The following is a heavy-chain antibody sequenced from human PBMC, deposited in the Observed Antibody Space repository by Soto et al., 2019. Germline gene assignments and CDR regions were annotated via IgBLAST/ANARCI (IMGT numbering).Heavy chain of an antibody. J-gene: IGHJ4*02. D-gene: IGHD1-26*01. CDR3: ARSGGSDSFDY. V-gene: IGHV4-30-2*01. CDR1: GASITFGGYS. Sequence: SETLSLTCAVSGASITFGGYSWSWIRQTPGKGLEWIGYINHLETTFYNPSFESRLTLSIDRAKNQFSLKLHSMSAADRAVYFCARSGGSDSFDYWGQGILVTVSS. CDR2: INHLETT.